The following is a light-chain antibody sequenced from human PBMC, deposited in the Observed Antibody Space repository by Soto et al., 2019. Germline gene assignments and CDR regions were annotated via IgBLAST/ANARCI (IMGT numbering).Light chain of an antibody. V-gene: IGKV3-20*01. J-gene: IGKJ2*01. CDR2: GAS. Sequence: EIVLTQSPGTLSLSPGERATLSCRASQSVNNNYLAWFQQKPGQAPRLLVYGASSRATGIPDRFSGSGSGTDFPLTNSIVEPEDFAVYYCQQSAISPRTFGQGTNLEIK. CDR1: QSVNNNY. CDR3: QQSAISPRT.